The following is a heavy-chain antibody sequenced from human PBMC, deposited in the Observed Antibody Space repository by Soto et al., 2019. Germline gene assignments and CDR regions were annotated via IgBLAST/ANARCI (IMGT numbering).Heavy chain of an antibody. V-gene: IGHV4-31*03. CDR3: ARGGYYYAPDY. Sequence: QVQLQESGPDLVKPSQTLSLTCTVPGGSISSDGYYWSWIRQHPGKGLEWIGYIYYSGSTYYNPSLKSRVTISVDTSKKQFSLKLSSVTAADTAVYYCARGGYYYAPDYWGQGTLVTVSS. CDR2: IYYSGST. J-gene: IGHJ4*02. CDR1: GGSISSDGYY. D-gene: IGHD3-22*01.